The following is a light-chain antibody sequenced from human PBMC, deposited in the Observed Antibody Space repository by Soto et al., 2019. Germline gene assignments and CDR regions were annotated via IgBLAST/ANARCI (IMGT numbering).Light chain of an antibody. CDR3: QQANSFPIT. J-gene: IGKJ1*01. V-gene: IGKV1-12*01. CDR1: QTISSW. Sequence: DIQMTQSPSTLSASVGDRVTITCRASQTISSWLAWYQQKPGKAPELLIYAASSLQSGVPSRFSGSGSGTDFTLTISSLQPEDFATYYCQQANSFPITFGQGTKVDIK. CDR2: AAS.